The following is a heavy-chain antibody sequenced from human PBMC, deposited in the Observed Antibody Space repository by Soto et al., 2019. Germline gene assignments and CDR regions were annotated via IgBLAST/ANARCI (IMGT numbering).Heavy chain of an antibody. CDR3: AGTISLQWYYMDV. V-gene: IGHV6-1*01. J-gene: IGHJ6*03. Sequence: SQTLSLTCAISGDSVSSNSAAWNWIRQSPSGGLEWLGRTYYRSRWYNDYAVSVRSRITINPDTSKNQFSLHLNSVTPEDTAVYYCAGTISLQWYYMDVWGKGTTVAVSS. D-gene: IGHD1-7*01. CDR2: TYYRSRWYN. CDR1: GDSVSSNSAA.